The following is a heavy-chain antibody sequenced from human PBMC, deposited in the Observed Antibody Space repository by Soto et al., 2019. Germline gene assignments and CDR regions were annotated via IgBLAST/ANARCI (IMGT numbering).Heavy chain of an antibody. V-gene: IGHV1-18*01. J-gene: IGHJ4*02. D-gene: IGHD1-26*01. CDR1: GYTFTSYG. Sequence: GASVKVSCKASGYTFTSYGIGWVRQAPGQGLEWMGWISAYNGNTNYAQKLQGRVTMTTDTSTSTAYMELRGLRSDDTAVYYCARDAAVGLFDYWGQGTLVTVSS. CDR2: ISAYNGNT. CDR3: ARDAAVGLFDY.